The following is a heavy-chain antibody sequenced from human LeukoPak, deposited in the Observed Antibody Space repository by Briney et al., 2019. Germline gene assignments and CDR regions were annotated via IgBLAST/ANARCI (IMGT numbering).Heavy chain of an antibody. V-gene: IGHV3-30*03. Sequence: GGSLRLSCAASGFTFSSYGMHWVRQAPGKGLEWVAVISYDGSNKYYADSVKGRFTISRDNSKNTLYLQMNSLRAEDTAVYYCARSRGCSSTSCYGGFDYWGQGTLVTVSS. J-gene: IGHJ4*02. D-gene: IGHD2-2*01. CDR1: GFTFSSYG. CDR3: ARSRGCSSTSCYGGFDY. CDR2: ISYDGSNK.